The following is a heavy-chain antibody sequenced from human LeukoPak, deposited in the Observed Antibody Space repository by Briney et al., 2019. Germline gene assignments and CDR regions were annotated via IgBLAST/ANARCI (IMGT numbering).Heavy chain of an antibody. CDR1: GFTFSSYA. V-gene: IGHV3-23*01. J-gene: IGHJ3*02. CDR2: ISGSGGGT. D-gene: IGHD3-3*01. Sequence: GGSLRLSCAASGFTFSSYAMSWVRPAPGKGLEGVSAISGSGGGTYYVDSVKGRFTISRDNSKNTLYLQMNSLRAEDTAVYYCAKRAEIFGVVDDAFDIWGQGTMVTVSS. CDR3: AKRAEIFGVVDDAFDI.